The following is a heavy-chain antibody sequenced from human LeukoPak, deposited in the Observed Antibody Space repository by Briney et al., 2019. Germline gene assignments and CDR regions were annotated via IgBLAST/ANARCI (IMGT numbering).Heavy chain of an antibody. J-gene: IGHJ4*02. CDR3: ARLGYCSSTSCPIDY. Sequence: GESLRISRKGSGYSFTSYWISWVRQMPGKGLEWMGRIDPSDSYTNYSPSFQGHVTISADKSISTAYLQWSSLKASDTAMYYCARLGYCSSTSCPIDYWGQGTLVTVSS. CDR1: GYSFTSYW. V-gene: IGHV5-10-1*01. CDR2: IDPSDSYT. D-gene: IGHD2-2*01.